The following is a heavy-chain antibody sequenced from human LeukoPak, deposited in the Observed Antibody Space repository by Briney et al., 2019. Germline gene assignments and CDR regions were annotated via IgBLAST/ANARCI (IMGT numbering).Heavy chain of an antibody. Sequence: SETLSLTCTVSGGSISSGGYYWSWIRQPPGKGLEWIGYIYHSGSTYYNPSLKSRVTIPVDRSKNQFSLKLSSVTAADTAVYYCARGPPYCSSTSCYALYFDYWGQGTLVTVSS. CDR1: GGSISSGGYY. CDR3: ARGPPYCSSTSCYALYFDY. J-gene: IGHJ4*02. CDR2: IYHSGST. D-gene: IGHD2-2*01. V-gene: IGHV4-30-2*01.